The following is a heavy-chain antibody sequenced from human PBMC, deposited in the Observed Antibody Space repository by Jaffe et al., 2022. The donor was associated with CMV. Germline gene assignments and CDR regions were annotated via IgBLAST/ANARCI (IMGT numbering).Heavy chain of an antibody. CDR3: ARPAIVGATYYGEIYYYYYMDV. J-gene: IGHJ6*03. D-gene: IGHD1-26*01. CDR2: IYYSGST. V-gene: IGHV4-39*01. Sequence: QLQLQESGPGLVKPSETLSLTCTVSGGSISSSSYYWGWIRQPPGKGLEWIGSIYYSGSTYYNPSLKSRVTISVDTSKNQFSLKLSSVTAADTAVYYCARPAIVGATYYGEIYYYYYMDVWGKGTTVTVSS. CDR1: GGSISSSSYY.